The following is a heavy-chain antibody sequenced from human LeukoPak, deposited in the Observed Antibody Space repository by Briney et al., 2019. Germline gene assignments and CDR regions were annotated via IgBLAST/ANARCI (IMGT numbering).Heavy chain of an antibody. V-gene: IGHV3-23*01. D-gene: IGHD4-17*01. CDR1: GFTFSSYG. CDR2: ISGSGGST. Sequence: TGGSLRLSCAASGFTFSSYGMSWVRQAPGKGLEWVSAISGSGGSTYYADSVKGRFTISRDNSKNTLYLQMNSLRPEDTAIYYCAKDLTTVTSQGDYWGQGTLVTVSS. J-gene: IGHJ4*02. CDR3: AKDLTTVTSQGDY.